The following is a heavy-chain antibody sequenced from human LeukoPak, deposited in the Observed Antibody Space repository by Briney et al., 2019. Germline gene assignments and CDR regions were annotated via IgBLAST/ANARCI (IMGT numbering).Heavy chain of an antibody. D-gene: IGHD6-6*01. Sequence: GGSLRLSCAASGFTFSSYSMNWVRQAPGKGLEWVSSISSSSSYIYYADSVKGRFTISRDNAKNSLYLQMNSLRAEDTAVYYCASSSNYYYYYGMDVWGQGTTVTVSS. J-gene: IGHJ6*02. CDR2: ISSSSSYI. CDR1: GFTFSSYS. V-gene: IGHV3-21*01. CDR3: ASSSNYYYYYGMDV.